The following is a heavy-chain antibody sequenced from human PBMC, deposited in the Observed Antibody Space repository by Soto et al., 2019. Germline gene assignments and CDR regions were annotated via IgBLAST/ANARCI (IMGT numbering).Heavy chain of an antibody. CDR1: GGSFSGYY. D-gene: IGHD2-15*01. Sequence: QVQLQQWGAGLLKPSETLSLTCAVYGGSFSGYYWCWIRQPPGKGLEWLGEINHSGSTNYNPSLKSRVTLSVDTSKNQFSSKVSSVTGAATAVYYCARGGGCSGGSCYPHLGYWGQGPLVIVSS. CDR3: ARGGGCSGGSCYPHLGY. CDR2: INHSGST. V-gene: IGHV4-34*01. J-gene: IGHJ4*02.